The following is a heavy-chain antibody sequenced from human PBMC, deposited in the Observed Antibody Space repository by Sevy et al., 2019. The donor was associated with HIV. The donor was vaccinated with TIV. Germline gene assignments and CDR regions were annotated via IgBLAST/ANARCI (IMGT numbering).Heavy chain of an antibody. CDR2: IKGKTDGETT. D-gene: IGHD3-10*01. Sequence: GGSLRLSCGGSGFNISSASMNWVRQAPGKGLEWVGRIKGKTDGETTDYAAPVKGRFIISRDDSGKTVYVQLNSVKTEDTGMYFCTTRPYGSIIDYWGQRTLVTVSS. J-gene: IGHJ4*02. CDR1: GFNISSAS. CDR3: TTRPYGSIIDY. V-gene: IGHV3-15*07.